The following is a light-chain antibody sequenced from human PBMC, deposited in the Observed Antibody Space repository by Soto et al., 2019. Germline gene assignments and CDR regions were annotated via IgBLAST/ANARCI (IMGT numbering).Light chain of an antibody. CDR3: QQYGSSGT. CDR2: GTS. Sequence: VLPQSPATLSLPRGQIATLSCRASQRMSSNYLAWYQQKPGQAPRLLIYGTSSRATGIPDRFSGSGSGTDFTLTISRLEPEDFAVYYCQQYGSSGTFGQGTKVDI. J-gene: IGKJ1*01. V-gene: IGKV3-20*01. CDR1: QRMSSNY.